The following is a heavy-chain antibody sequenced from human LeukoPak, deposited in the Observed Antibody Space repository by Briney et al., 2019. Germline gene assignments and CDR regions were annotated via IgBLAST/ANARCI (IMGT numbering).Heavy chain of an antibody. D-gene: IGHD6-13*01. CDR3: ATRDGQIAAAGTWFDP. CDR2: IYYSGST. J-gene: IGHJ5*02. CDR1: GGSISSSRYY. Sequence: PSETLSLTCTVSGGSISSSRYYWGWIRQPPGKGLEWIGSIYYSGSTYYNPSLKSRVTISVDTSKNQFSLKLSSVTAADTAVYYCATRDGQIAAAGTWFDPWGQGTLVTVSS. V-gene: IGHV4-39*01.